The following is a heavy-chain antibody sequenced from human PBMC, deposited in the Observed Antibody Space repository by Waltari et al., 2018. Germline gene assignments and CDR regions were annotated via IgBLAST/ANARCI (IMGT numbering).Heavy chain of an antibody. J-gene: IGHJ3*01. CDR1: GDSMTSGDHF. CDR2: MSYTGDT. V-gene: IGHV4-30-4*08. Sequence: QVQLQESGPGLMKPSQPLSLTCTVSGDSMTSGDHFWNWIRQPPGKGLEWIGYMSYTGDTSYKPSLRGRVAISVDTSKNQFSLKLTSLTASDTAVYYCARGATYSAYDPTTKNAFDAWGQGTQVTVSS. D-gene: IGHD5-12*01. CDR3: ARGATYSAYDPTTKNAFDA.